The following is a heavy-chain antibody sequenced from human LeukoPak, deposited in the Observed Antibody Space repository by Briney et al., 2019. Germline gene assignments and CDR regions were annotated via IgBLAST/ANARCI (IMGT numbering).Heavy chain of an antibody. CDR3: ATLTLTGSHGRGWFDY. CDR1: YSIYP. V-gene: IGHV4-38-2*02. J-gene: IGHJ4*02. CDR2: ISRNDGS. Sequence: SDTLSLTCTGYSIYPRAWIRQPPGKGLEWIGTISRNDGSHYNPSLRSRVTMSMDTSKHQISLNLNSVTAADTAIYYCATLTLTGSHGRGWFDYWGQGMLVTVSS. D-gene: IGHD3-10*01.